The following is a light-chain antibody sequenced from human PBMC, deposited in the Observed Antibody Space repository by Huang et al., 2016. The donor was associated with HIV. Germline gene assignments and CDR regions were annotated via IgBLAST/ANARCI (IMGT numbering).Light chain of an antibody. CDR2: AAS. Sequence: IQMTQSPSSLSAWVAETVTITCRASQGISNYLAWYQQKPGKVPKLLIYAASTLQSGVSSRFGGGGSGTDFSLTISSLQPEDAGTYYCQKYNSAPLTFGGGTKVEIK. J-gene: IGKJ4*02. V-gene: IGKV1-27*01. CDR1: QGISNY. CDR3: QKYNSAPLT.